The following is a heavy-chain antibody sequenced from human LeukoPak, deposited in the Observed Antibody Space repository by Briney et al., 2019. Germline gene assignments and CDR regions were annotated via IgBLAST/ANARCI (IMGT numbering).Heavy chain of an antibody. Sequence: GGSLRLSCAASGFTFSSYAMSWVRQAPGKGLEWVSVISGSGGSTYYADAVKGRFTISRDNSKNTLYLQTNSLRAEDTAVYYCAKAIVLTTLSSFDYWGQGTLVTVSS. D-gene: IGHD4/OR15-4a*01. CDR3: AKAIVLTTLSSFDY. CDR2: ISGSGGST. J-gene: IGHJ4*02. V-gene: IGHV3-23*01. CDR1: GFTFSSYA.